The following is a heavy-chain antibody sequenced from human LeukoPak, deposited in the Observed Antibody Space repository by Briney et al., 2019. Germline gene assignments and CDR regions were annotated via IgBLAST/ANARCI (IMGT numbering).Heavy chain of an antibody. CDR2: IYSGGST. Sequence: PGGSLRLSCTASGFAVISNYVCWVRQAPGKGLEWVSIIYSGGSTHYAESVKDRFTISRDTSENTVYLEMQSLRAEDTAVYYCAGDFAVTNDYHFFYHGMDVWGQGTTVTVSS. D-gene: IGHD4-11*01. CDR1: GFAVISNY. V-gene: IGHV3-66*01. CDR3: AGDFAVTNDYHFFYHGMDV. J-gene: IGHJ6*02.